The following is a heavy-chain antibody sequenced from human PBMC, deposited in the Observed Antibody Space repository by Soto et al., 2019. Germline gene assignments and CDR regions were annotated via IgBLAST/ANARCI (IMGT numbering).Heavy chain of an antibody. Sequence: SETLSLTCTVSRGSIRSRGSYWSWIRQHPGKGLEWIGNIYYSGITYYNPSLKSRVAISGDTSKNQFSLNLRSVTAADTAVYYCARGYSSGYLGNWFDPWGQGTLVTSPQ. CDR2: IYYSGIT. J-gene: IGHJ5*02. V-gene: IGHV4-31*03. D-gene: IGHD3-22*01. CDR1: RGSIRSRGSY. CDR3: ARGYSSGYLGNWFDP.